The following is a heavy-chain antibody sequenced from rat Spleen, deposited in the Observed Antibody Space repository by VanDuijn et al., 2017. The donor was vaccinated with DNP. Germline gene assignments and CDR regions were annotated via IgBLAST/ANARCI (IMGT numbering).Heavy chain of an antibody. CDR2: IINSGGNT. D-gene: IGHD5-1*01. V-gene: IGHV5-31*01. CDR1: GFTLNKYW. CDR3: TRQLGLDY. J-gene: IGHJ2*01. Sequence: EVQLVESGGGLVQPGGSLTLSCEASGFTLNKYWMTWIRQAPGKGLEWIASIINSGGNTYYPESVKGRFTISRDDAKNSLYLQMNSLRSEDTATYYCTRQLGLDYWGQGVMVTVSS.